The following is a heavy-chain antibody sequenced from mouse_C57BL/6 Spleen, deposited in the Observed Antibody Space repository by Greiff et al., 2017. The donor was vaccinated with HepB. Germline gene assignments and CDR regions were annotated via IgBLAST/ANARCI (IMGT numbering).Heavy chain of an antibody. D-gene: IGHD2-3*01. CDR3: ASVNDCYFFDY. CDR1: GYTFTSYC. Sequence: QVQLQQSGAELARPGASVKLSCKASGYTFTSYCISWVKQRTGQGLEWIGEIYPRSGNTYYNEKFKGKATLTADKSSSTAFMELRSLTSEDSAVYFCASVNDCYFFDYWGQGTTLTVSS. CDR2: IYPRSGNT. J-gene: IGHJ2*01. V-gene: IGHV1-81*01.